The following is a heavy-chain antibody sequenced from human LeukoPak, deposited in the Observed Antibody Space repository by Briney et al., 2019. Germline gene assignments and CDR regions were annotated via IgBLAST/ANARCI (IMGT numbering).Heavy chain of an antibody. CDR1: GYTFSRYG. V-gene: IGHV1-18*01. D-gene: IGHD6-13*01. CDR3: ARESTSWSFEY. Sequence: ASVKVSRKASGYTFSRYGINWVRQAPGQGREWMGWISVYNGNTDYSQRLQGRITMTADTPTSTAFMEMTSLRSDDTAVYFCARESTSWSFEYWGQGTLVTVS. CDR2: ISVYNGNT. J-gene: IGHJ4*02.